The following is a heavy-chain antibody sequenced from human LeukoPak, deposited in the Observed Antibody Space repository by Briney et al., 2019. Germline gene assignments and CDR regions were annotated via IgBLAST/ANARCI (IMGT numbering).Heavy chain of an antibody. CDR3: AKDWGYCSSTSCYTGGWFDP. D-gene: IGHD2-2*02. J-gene: IGHJ5*02. CDR2: ISGSGGST. CDR1: GFTFSSYA. Sequence: HPGGSLRLSCAASGFTFSSYAMSWVRQAPGKGLEWVSAISGSGGSTYYADSVKGRFTISRDNSKNTLYLQMNSLRAEETAVYYCAKDWGYCSSTSCYTGGWFDPWGQGTLVTVSS. V-gene: IGHV3-23*01.